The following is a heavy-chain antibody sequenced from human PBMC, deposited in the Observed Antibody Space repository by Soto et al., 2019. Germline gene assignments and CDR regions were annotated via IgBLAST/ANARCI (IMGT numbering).Heavy chain of an antibody. Sequence: GGSLRLSCAASGFTFSSYSMNWVRQAPGKGLEWVSYISSSSSTIYYADSVKGRFTISRDNAKNSLYLQMNSLRDEDTAVYYCASEYGDGSGSYYKPLTPPRHWGQGTLVTVSS. CDR3: ASEYGDGSGSYYKPLTPPRH. CDR1: GFTFSSYS. D-gene: IGHD3-10*01. CDR2: ISSSSSTI. J-gene: IGHJ4*02. V-gene: IGHV3-48*02.